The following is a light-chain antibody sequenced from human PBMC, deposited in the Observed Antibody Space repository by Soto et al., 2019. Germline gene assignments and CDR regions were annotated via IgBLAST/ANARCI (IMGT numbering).Light chain of an antibody. Sequence: QTVVTQEPSLTVSPGGTVTFTCGSSTGAVTSGHYAYWFQQKPGQAPRTLIYDTSNKHSWTPARFSGSKSGTSASLAIGGLQPDDEAHYYCGAWDNSLKGWVFGGGTKLTVL. CDR1: TGAVTSGHY. J-gene: IGLJ3*02. CDR2: DTS. CDR3: GAWDNSLKGWV. V-gene: IGLV7-46*01.